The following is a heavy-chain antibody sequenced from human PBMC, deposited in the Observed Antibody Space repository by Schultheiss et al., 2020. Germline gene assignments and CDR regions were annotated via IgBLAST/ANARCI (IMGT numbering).Heavy chain of an antibody. Sequence: SQTLSLTCTVSGGSISSYYWSWIRQPPGKGLEWIGSIYHSGSTYYNPSLKSRVTISVDTSKNQFSLKLSSVTAADTAVYYCARESYSSGWLGGMDVWGQGTTVTVSS. CDR3: ARESYSSGWLGGMDV. D-gene: IGHD6-19*01. V-gene: IGHV4-59*12. J-gene: IGHJ6*02. CDR1: GGSISSYY. CDR2: IYHSGST.